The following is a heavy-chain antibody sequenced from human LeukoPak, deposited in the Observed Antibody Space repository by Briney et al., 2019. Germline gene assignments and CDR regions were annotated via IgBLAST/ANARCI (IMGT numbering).Heavy chain of an antibody. CDR1: GGSISSSSYY. CDR3: ARRTRAVFFDY. Sequence: SETLSLTCTVSGGSISSSSYYWGWIRQPPGKGLEWIGSIYYSGSTYYNPSLKSRVTISVDTSKNQFSLKLSSVTAADTAVYYCARRTRAVFFDYWGQGTLVT. CDR2: IYYSGST. V-gene: IGHV4-39*01. J-gene: IGHJ4*02. D-gene: IGHD1-14*01.